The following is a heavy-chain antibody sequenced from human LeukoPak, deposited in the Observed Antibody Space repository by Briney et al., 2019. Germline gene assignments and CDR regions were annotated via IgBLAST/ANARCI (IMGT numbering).Heavy chain of an antibody. CDR1: GFTFTNYA. CDR2: ISANGGDT. Sequence: GGSLRLSCSASGFTFTNYALHWVRQAPGMGLESVSSISANGGDTYYADSVRGRISISRDNSKNTMYLQMSSLRTDDTAVYYCVRAAGYRCSDAFDFWGQGTRVTVAS. CDR3: VRAAGYRCSDAFDF. V-gene: IGHV3-64D*06. D-gene: IGHD5-24*01. J-gene: IGHJ3*01.